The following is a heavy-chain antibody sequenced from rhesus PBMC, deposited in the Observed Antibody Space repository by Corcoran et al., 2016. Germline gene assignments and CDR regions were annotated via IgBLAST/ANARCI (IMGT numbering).Heavy chain of an antibody. CDR2: IDSSGST. J-gene: IGHJ4*01. CDR1: GGSISSSY. Sequence: QVQLQESGPGLVKPSETLSLTCAVSGGSISSSYWSWIRQAPGKGLEWIGRIDSSGSTYYNPSLKRRVTLSVDTSKNQFSLKLSSVTAADTAVYYCARHLHRGFDYWGQGVLVTVSS. CDR3: ARHLHRGFDY. V-gene: IGHV4S11*01. D-gene: IGHD2-39*02.